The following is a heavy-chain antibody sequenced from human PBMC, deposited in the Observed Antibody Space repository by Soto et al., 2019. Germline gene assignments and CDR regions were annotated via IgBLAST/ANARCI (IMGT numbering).Heavy chain of an antibody. CDR2: INAGSGSA. CDR3: ARDHSGSYLPFFHY. V-gene: IGHV1-3*01. D-gene: IGHD1-26*01. Sequence: ASVKVSCKASGVTFTNDIIHWLRQAPGQRLEWMGWINAGSGSAKYSQKFQGRVTITRDTSASTAYMELSSLKSEDTAMYYCARDHSGSYLPFFHYWGQATLVTVSS. CDR1: GVTFTNDI. J-gene: IGHJ4*02.